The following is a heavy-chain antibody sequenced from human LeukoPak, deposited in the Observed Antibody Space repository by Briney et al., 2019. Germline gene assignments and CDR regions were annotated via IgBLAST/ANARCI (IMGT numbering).Heavy chain of an antibody. D-gene: IGHD6-19*01. J-gene: IGHJ3*02. CDR1: GGSISSYY. V-gene: IGHV4-59*08. CDR3: ARPYSSGWYGAFDI. Sequence: PSETLSFTCTVSGGSISSYYWSWIRQSPGKGLEWIGYIYYSGSTKYNPSLKSRLTIPVDTSKNQFSLKLSSVTAADTAVYYCARPYSSGWYGAFDIWGQGTMVTVSS. CDR2: IYYSGST.